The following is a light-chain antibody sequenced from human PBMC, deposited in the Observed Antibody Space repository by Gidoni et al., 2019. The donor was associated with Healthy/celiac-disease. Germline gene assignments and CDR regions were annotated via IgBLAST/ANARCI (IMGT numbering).Light chain of an antibody. CDR1: QSISSY. CDR3: QQSYNAGFT. CDR2: AAS. Sequence: DIQMTQSPSSLSASVGDRVTITCRARQSISSYLNWYQQKPGKAPKLLIYAASSLQSEVPSRFSGSGSGTDFTLTISSLQPEDFATYYCQQSYNAGFTFGPGTKVDIK. J-gene: IGKJ3*01. V-gene: IGKV1-39*01.